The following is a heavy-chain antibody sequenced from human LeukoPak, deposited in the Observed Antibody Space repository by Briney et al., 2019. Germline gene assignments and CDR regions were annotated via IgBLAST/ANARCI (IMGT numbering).Heavy chain of an antibody. CDR2: ISAYNGNT. J-gene: IGHJ4*02. V-gene: IGHV1-18*01. Sequence: ASVKVSCKASGYTFTSYGISWGRQAPGQGLEWMGWISAYNGNTDYAQKLQGRVTMTTDTSTSTAYMELRSLTSDDTAVYYCARCSGGSCPFDCWGQGTLVTVSS. D-gene: IGHD2-15*01. CDR1: GYTFTSYG. CDR3: ARCSGGSCPFDC.